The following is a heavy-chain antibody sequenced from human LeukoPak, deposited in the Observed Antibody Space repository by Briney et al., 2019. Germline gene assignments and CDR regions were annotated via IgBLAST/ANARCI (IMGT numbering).Heavy chain of an antibody. Sequence: SVKVSCKASGGTLSSYAISWVRQAPGQGLEWMGGIIPIFGTANYAQKFQGRVTITADESTSTAYMELSSLRSEDTAVYYCAHNYYDSSGYYGGLAFDIWGQGTMVTVSS. CDR1: GGTLSSYA. D-gene: IGHD3-22*01. CDR2: IIPIFGTA. V-gene: IGHV1-69*13. CDR3: AHNYYDSSGYYGGLAFDI. J-gene: IGHJ3*02.